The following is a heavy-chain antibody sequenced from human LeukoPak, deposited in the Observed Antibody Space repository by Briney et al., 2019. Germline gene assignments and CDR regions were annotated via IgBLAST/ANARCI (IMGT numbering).Heavy chain of an antibody. V-gene: IGHV4-4*07. CDR2: IYTSGST. J-gene: IGHJ4*02. D-gene: IGHD1-26*01. CDR3: ARDLVGATTSPLNY. CDR1: GGSISSYY. Sequence: TSETLSLTCTVSGGSISSYYWSWIRQPAGKGLEWIGRIYTSGSTNYNPSLKSRVTMSVDTSKNQFSLKLSSVTAADTAVYYCARDLVGATTSPLNYWGQGTLVTVSS.